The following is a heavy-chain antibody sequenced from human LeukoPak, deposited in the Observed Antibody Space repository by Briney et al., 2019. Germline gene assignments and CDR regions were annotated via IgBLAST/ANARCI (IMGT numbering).Heavy chain of an antibody. V-gene: IGHV4-61*02. CDR2: ISSSGST. D-gene: IGHD3-9*01. CDR3: ARLYQYYDILTGYYNDY. CDR1: GDSISSGDYY. J-gene: IGHJ4*02. Sequence: SETLSLTCTVSGDSISSGDYYWSWIRQPAGKGLEWIGRISSSGSTNYNPSLKSRVTISVDTSKNQFSLKLSSVTAAYTAVYYCARLYQYYDILTGYYNDYWGQGTLVTVSS.